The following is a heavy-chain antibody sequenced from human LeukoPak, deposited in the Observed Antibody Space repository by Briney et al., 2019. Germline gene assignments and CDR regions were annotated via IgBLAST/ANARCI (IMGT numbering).Heavy chain of an antibody. CDR1: GYTFTSYG. D-gene: IGHD4-11*01. Sequence: ASVKVSCKASGYTFTSYGISWVRQAPGQGLEWMGWISAYSGNTNYAQKLQGRVAMTTGTSTSTAYMELQSLRSDDTAVYYCARDPLTVTMVHGGRGFNFDYWGQGTLVTVSS. J-gene: IGHJ4*02. CDR2: ISAYSGNT. CDR3: ARDPLTVTMVHGGRGFNFDY. V-gene: IGHV1-18*01.